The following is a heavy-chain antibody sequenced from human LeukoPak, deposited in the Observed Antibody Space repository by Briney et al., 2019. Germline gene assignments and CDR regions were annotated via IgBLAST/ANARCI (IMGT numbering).Heavy chain of an antibody. V-gene: IGHV4-34*01. D-gene: IGHD1-26*01. CDR1: GGSFSGYY. CDR2: INHSGST. CDR3: ARAQPAGGSYGGGDY. Sequence: SETLSLTCAVYGGSFSGYYWSWIRQPPGKGLEWIGEINHSGSTNYNPSLKSRVTISVDTSKNQFSLKLSSVTAADTAVYYCARAQPAGGSYGGGDYWGQGTLVTVSS. J-gene: IGHJ4*02.